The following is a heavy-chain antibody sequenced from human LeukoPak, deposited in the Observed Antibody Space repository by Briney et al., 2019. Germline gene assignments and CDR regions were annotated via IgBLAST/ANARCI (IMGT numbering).Heavy chain of an antibody. D-gene: IGHD2-8*01. J-gene: IGHJ4*02. V-gene: IGHV3-48*03. Sequence: PGGSLRLSCAASGFTFSSYEMNWVRQAPGKGLEWVSYISSSGSTIYYADSVKGRFTISRENAKNSLYLQMNSLRAEDTAVYYCASPLGVHSDYFDYWGQGTLVTVSS. CDR1: GFTFSSYE. CDR2: ISSSGSTI. CDR3: ASPLGVHSDYFDY.